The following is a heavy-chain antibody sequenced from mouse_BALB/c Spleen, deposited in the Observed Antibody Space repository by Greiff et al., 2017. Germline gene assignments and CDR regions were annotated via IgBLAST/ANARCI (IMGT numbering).Heavy chain of an antibody. V-gene: IGHV1S56*01. CDR1: GYTFTSYY. J-gene: IGHJ4*01. CDR3: ARDYGMDY. CDR2: IYPGNVNT. Sequence: QVQLQQSGPELVKPGASVRISCKASGYTFTSYYIHWVKQRPGQGLEWIGWIYPGNVNTKYNEKFKGKATLTADKSSSTAYMQLSSLTSEDSAVYSCARDYGMDYWGQGTSVTVSS.